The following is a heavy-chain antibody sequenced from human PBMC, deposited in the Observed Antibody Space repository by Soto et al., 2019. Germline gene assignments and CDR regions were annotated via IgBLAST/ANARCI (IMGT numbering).Heavy chain of an antibody. Sequence: PSYTLSLTCSVSGGSISSGGYYWSWIRQHPGKGLEWIGYIYYSGSTYYNPSLKSRVTISVDTSKNQFSLKLSSVTAADTAVYYCARDQVTMVRGVINSYYYYGMDVWGQGTTVTVSS. D-gene: IGHD3-10*01. CDR2: IYYSGST. CDR3: ARDQVTMVRGVINSYYYYGMDV. V-gene: IGHV4-31*03. J-gene: IGHJ6*02. CDR1: GGSISSGGYY.